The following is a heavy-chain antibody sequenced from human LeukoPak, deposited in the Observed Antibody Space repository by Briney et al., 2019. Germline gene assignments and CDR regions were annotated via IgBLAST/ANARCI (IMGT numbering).Heavy chain of an antibody. J-gene: IGHJ4*02. Sequence: PGGSLRLSCAASGFTFSDYYMSWIRQAPGEGLEWVSYISSSGSTIYYADAVKGRFTISRDNAKNSRYLQMNSLRAEDTAVYYCARAPVFRGRIDYWGQGTLVTVSS. D-gene: IGHD3-10*01. CDR3: ARAPVFRGRIDY. CDR1: GFTFSDYY. CDR2: ISSSGSTI. V-gene: IGHV3-11*01.